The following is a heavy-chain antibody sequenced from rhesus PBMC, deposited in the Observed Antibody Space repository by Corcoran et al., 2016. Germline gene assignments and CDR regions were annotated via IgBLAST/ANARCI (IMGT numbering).Heavy chain of an antibody. Sequence: DVQLVESGGGLVKPGGSLRLSCVASGFTFSSYEMHWVRQAPGKGLEWVTVISESGGTIYDADSVKGRFTISRDNAKNSLFLQRNSLRAEDTAVYYCMYCSGGGNYGWGQGVLVTVSS. CDR3: MYCSGGGNYG. CDR2: ISESGGTI. V-gene: IGHV3-100*02. J-gene: IGHJ4*01. D-gene: IGHD2-39*02. CDR1: GFTFSSYE.